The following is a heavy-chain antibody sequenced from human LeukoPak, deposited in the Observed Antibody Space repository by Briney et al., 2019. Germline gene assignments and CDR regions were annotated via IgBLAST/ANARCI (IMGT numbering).Heavy chain of an antibody. D-gene: IGHD5-18*01. CDR1: GYTFTSYG. CDR2: ISAYNGNT. CDR3: ARDSLRGPTANDY. J-gene: IGHJ4*02. Sequence: EASVKVSCKASGYTFTSYGISWARQAPGQGLEWMGWISAYNGNTNYAQRLQGRVTMTTDTSTSTACMELRSLRSDDTAVYYCARDSLRGPTANDYWGQGTLVTVSS. V-gene: IGHV1-18*01.